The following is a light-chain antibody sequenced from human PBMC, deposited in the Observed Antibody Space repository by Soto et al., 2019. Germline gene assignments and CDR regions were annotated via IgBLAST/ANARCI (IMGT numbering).Light chain of an antibody. Sequence: QSVLTQPPSVSGAPGQRLTISCTGSSSNIGAGYDVQWYQQLPGTAPKVLIYGNINRPSGVPERFSGSKSGTSASLAITGLQAEDEADYYCLAYDSSLSGWVFGGGTQLTVL. CDR3: LAYDSSLSGWV. J-gene: IGLJ3*02. V-gene: IGLV1-40*01. CDR1: SSNIGAGYD. CDR2: GNI.